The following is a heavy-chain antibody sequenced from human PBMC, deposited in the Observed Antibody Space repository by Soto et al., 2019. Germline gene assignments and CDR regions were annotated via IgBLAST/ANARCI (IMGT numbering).Heavy chain of an antibody. Sequence: XSVKVSCKASVYTFTGYGISWVRQAPGQGLEWMGWISAYNGNTNYAQKLQGRVTMTTDTSTSTAYMELRSLRSDDTAVYYCARDRRYYDSSGYDWDAFDIWGQGTMVTVSS. CDR1: VYTFTGYG. CDR2: ISAYNGNT. CDR3: ARDRRYYDSSGYDWDAFDI. D-gene: IGHD3-22*01. V-gene: IGHV1-18*01. J-gene: IGHJ3*02.